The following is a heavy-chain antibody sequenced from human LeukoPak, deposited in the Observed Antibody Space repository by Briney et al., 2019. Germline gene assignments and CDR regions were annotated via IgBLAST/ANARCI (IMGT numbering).Heavy chain of an antibody. CDR1: GYTFTSYA. Sequence: ASVKVSCKASGYTFTSYAMNWVRQAPGQGLEWMGWMNPNSGNTGYAQKFQGRVTMTRNTSISTAYMELSSLRPEDTAVYYCARGGVGGAANDYWGQGTLVTVSS. V-gene: IGHV1-8*02. J-gene: IGHJ4*02. CDR2: MNPNSGNT. D-gene: IGHD3-10*01. CDR3: ARGGVGGAANDY.